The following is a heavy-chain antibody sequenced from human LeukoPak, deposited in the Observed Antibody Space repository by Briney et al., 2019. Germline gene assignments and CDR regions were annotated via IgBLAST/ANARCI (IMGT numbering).Heavy chain of an antibody. J-gene: IGHJ5*02. D-gene: IGHD2-21*02. V-gene: IGHV1-46*01. Sequence: ASVKVSCKASGYTFTNYFMHWVRQAPGQGLEWMGIINPRGGSTGYAQKFQGRITMTTDMSTRTVYMELSSLESEDTAVYYCARRDFVGDCYSNGFDPWGQGTLVTVSS. CDR3: ARRDFVGDCYSNGFDP. CDR2: INPRGGST. CDR1: GYTFTNYF.